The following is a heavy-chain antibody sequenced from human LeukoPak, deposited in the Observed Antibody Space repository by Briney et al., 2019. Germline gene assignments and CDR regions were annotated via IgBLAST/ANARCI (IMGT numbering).Heavy chain of an antibody. V-gene: IGHV3-30-3*01. J-gene: IGHJ5*02. D-gene: IGHD3-22*01. CDR2: VSYDESNK. CDR3: AKDKINYDVLSNWFDP. Sequence: GGSLRLSCAASGFTFSTYAMHWVRQAPGKGLDWVAIVSYDESNKYYADSVKGRFTISRDNSKNTLYLQMNSLRAEDTAVYYCAKDKINYDVLSNWFDPWGQGTLVTVSS. CDR1: GFTFSTYA.